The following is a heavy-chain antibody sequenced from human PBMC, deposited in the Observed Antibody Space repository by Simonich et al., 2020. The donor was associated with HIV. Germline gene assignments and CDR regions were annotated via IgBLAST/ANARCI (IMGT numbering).Heavy chain of an antibody. Sequence: QVQLQQWGAGLLKPSETLSLTCAVYGGSFSGHSWSWIRQPQGKGLEWIGEINHSGSTNYNPSLKSRVTISVDTSKNQFSLKLSSVTAADTAVYYCARGFYQRLYYFDYWGQGTLVTVSS. CDR2: INHSGST. V-gene: IGHV4-34*01. CDR1: GGSFSGHS. D-gene: IGHD2-2*01. CDR3: ARGFYQRLYYFDY. J-gene: IGHJ4*02.